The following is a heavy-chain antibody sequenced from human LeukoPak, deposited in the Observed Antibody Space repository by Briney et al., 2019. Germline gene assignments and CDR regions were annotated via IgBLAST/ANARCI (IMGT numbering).Heavy chain of an antibody. V-gene: IGHV4-28*01. Sequence: SDTLSLTCAVSGYSIISNHWWGWIRQPPGKGLEWIGYIFYAGSTYYNPSLKSRVTMSVDTSKNQFSLRLSSVTAVDTAVYYCARIGPILGAAWVDYWGQGTLVSVSS. CDR2: IFYAGST. CDR3: ARIGPILGAAWVDY. J-gene: IGHJ4*02. D-gene: IGHD3-3*02. CDR1: GYSIISNHW.